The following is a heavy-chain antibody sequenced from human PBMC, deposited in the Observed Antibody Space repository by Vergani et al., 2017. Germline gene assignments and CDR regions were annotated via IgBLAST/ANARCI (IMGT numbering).Heavy chain of an antibody. CDR1: GFTFRSYW. D-gene: IGHD6-19*01. J-gene: IGHJ4*02. CDR3: ARELVAGTKEIDY. CDR2: IKQDGSEK. V-gene: IGHV3-7*01. Sequence: EVQLVESGGGLVQPGGSLRLSCVASGFTFRSYWMSWVRQAPGKGLEWVANIKQDGSEKQYVDSVKGRFTISRDNVRNLVFLEMHDLRVADTAVYYCARELVAGTKEIDYWGQGTLVTVSS.